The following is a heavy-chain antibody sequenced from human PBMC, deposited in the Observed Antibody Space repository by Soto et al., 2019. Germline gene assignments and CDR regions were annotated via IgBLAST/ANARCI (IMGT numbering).Heavy chain of an antibody. CDR3: ARHSGRPEDNWSDL. V-gene: IGHV1-46*01. J-gene: IGHJ5*02. D-gene: IGHD5-12*01. CDR2: INPSGGST. Sequence: GQGLEWMGIINPSGGSTSYAQKFQGRVTMTRDTSTSTAYMELSSLRSEDTAVYYCARHSGRPEDNWSDLWGQGTPVTVSS.